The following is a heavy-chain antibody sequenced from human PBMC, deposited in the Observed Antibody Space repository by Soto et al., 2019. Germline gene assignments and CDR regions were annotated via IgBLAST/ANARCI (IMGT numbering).Heavy chain of an antibody. CDR2: IWYDGSNK. Sequence: QVQLVESGGGVVQPGRSLRLSCAASGFTFSSYGMQWVRQAPGKGLEWVAVIWYDGSNKYYADSVKGRFTISRDNSKNTMYLQMNSLRAEDTAVYYCARDIRSGWYVGWFDPWGQGTLVTVSS. D-gene: IGHD6-19*01. CDR3: ARDIRSGWYVGWFDP. CDR1: GFTFSSYG. V-gene: IGHV3-33*01. J-gene: IGHJ5*02.